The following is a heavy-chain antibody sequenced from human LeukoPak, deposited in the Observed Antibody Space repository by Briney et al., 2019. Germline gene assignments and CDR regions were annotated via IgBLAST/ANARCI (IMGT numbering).Heavy chain of an antibody. J-gene: IGHJ5*01. CDR2: ISAYNGNT. CDR3: ARKYYYDSSGFDC. V-gene: IGHV1-18*01. CDR1: GGTFSSYA. Sequence: ASVKVSCKASGGTFSSYAISWVRQAPGQGLEWMGWISAYNGNTNYAQKLQGRVTMTTDTSTSTAYMELRSLRSDDTAVYYCARKYYYDSSGFDCWGQGTLVTVSS. D-gene: IGHD3-22*01.